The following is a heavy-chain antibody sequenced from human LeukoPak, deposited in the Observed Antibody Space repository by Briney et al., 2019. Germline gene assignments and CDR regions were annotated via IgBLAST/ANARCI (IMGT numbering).Heavy chain of an antibody. Sequence: ASVKVSCKASGGTFSSYAISWVRQAPGQGLEWMGIINPSGGSTSYAQKFQGRVTMTRDTSTSTVYMELSSLRSEDTAVYYCARADHYYDSSGYPLGDIWGQGTMVTVSS. V-gene: IGHV1-46*01. D-gene: IGHD3-22*01. CDR3: ARADHYYDSSGYPLGDI. CDR2: INPSGGST. CDR1: GGTFSSYA. J-gene: IGHJ3*02.